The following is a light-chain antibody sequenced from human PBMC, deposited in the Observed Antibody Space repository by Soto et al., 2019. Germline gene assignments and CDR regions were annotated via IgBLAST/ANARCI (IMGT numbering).Light chain of an antibody. Sequence: MKLSQATLSMPHGERADLHCRASQTTRTNLAWYLQKPGQAPRPIIYGASTRATGIPPRFSGSGSGTEFTLTISSLQSEDFAVYYCQQYNNWPPITFGPGTRLEIK. J-gene: IGKJ5*01. CDR2: GAS. CDR3: QQYNNWPPIT. V-gene: IGKV3-15*01. CDR1: QTTRTN.